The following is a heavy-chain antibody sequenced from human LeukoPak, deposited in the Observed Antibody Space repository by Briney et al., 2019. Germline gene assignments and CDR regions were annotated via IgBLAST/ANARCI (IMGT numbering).Heavy chain of an antibody. CDR2: IKEDGSDK. CDR1: GFTFSNYW. J-gene: IGHJ4*02. V-gene: IGHV3-7*03. D-gene: IGHD3-3*01. Sequence: GGSLRLSCAASGFTFSNYWMSWVRQTPGKGLEWVANIKEDGSDKYYVDSLKGRFTISRDNAKNSLYLQMNSLRAEDTAVYYWAKDRTRQAYWGQGTLVTVSS. CDR3: AKDRTRQAY.